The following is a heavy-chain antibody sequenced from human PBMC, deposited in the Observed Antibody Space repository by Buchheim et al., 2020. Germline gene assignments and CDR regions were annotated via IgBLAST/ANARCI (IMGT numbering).Heavy chain of an antibody. CDR1: GATFNNYA. CDR3: AKGGYCSSSDCYRAYYYYNMDA. Sequence: EVQLLESGGGLVQPGGSLRLSCAASGATFNNYAMNWVRQVPGKGLEWVSGIIGSGSRTYYADSVKGRLTISRDNSKGTLYLQMNSLRAEDTAVYYCAKGGYCSSSDCYRAYYYYNMDAWGQGTT. CDR2: IIGSGSRT. D-gene: IGHD2-2*01. J-gene: IGHJ6*02. V-gene: IGHV3-23*01.